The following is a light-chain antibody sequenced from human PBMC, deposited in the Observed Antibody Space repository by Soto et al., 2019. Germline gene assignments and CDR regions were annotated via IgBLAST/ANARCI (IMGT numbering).Light chain of an antibody. Sequence: DIQMTQSPSTLSASVGDRVTITCRASPSISSWLAWYQKKPGKAPKLLIYTASSLESGVTSRFSGSGSGTDFTLTISSLQPDDFATYYCQQYNRYSTFGQGTKVEIK. V-gene: IGKV1-5*03. J-gene: IGKJ1*01. CDR2: TAS. CDR1: PSISSW. CDR3: QQYNRYST.